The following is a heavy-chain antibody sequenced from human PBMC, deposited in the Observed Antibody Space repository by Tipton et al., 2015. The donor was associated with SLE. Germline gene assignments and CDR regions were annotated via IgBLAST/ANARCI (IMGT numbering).Heavy chain of an antibody. V-gene: IGHV3-21*04. CDR3: AKDIGNSGYLFDY. J-gene: IGHJ4*02. CDR1: GFTFSSYS. CDR2: ISSSSSYI. Sequence: SLRLSCAASGFTFSSYSMNWVRQAPGKGLEWVSSISSSSSYIYYADSVKGRFTISRDNAKNSLYLQMNSLRPEDTALYYCAKDIGNSGYLFDYWGQGALVTVSP. D-gene: IGHD5-12*01.